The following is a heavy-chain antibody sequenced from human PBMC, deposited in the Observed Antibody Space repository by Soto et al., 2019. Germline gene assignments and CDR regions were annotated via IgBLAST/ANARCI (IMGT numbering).Heavy chain of an antibody. Sequence: VGSLRLSCAVSGFICSSYDMSWVRQAPGKGLEWASTILVGGSTHYEDSVKGRFTISRDTSKNTVYLQMNSLTAGDTAVYYCAKATATGGGAFEICGQGTMVTVSS. CDR2: ILVGGST. CDR3: AKATATGGGAFEI. D-gene: IGHD2-8*02. CDR1: GFICSSYD. J-gene: IGHJ3*02. V-gene: IGHV3-23*01.